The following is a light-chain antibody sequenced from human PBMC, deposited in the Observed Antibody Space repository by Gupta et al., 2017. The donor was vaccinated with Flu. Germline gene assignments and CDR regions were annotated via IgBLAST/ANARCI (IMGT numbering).Light chain of an antibody. CDR3: QQYAGFPAT. CDR2: KAS. CDR1: QGVSGW. Sequence: PSPLSASVGDRVTITCRASQGVSGWLAWYQQKPGKAPDLLIYKASSLQTGVPSRFSASGSGTDFTLTISSLQPDDSATYYCQQYAGFPATFGQGTRLEIK. J-gene: IGKJ2*01. V-gene: IGKV1-5*03.